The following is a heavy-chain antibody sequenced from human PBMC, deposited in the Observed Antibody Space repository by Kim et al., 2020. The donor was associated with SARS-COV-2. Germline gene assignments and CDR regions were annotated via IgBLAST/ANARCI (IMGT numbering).Heavy chain of an antibody. J-gene: IGHJ3*02. CDR2: ISYDGSNK. V-gene: IGHV3-30*04. Sequence: GGSLRLSCAASGFTFSSYAMHWVRQAPGKGLEWVAVISYDGSNKYYADSVKGRFTISRDNSKKTLYLQMNSLRAEDTAVYYCARVRVGADTFDIWGQGT. D-gene: IGHD1-26*01. CDR1: GFTFSSYA. CDR3: ARVRVGADTFDI.